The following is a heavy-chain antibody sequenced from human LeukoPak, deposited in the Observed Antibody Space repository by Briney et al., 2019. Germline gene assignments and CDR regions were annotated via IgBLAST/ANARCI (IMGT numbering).Heavy chain of an antibody. Sequence: GGSLRLSCAASGFTFSSYSMNWVRQAPGKGLEWVSSISISNSYIYYADSVKGRFTISRDNAKNSLYLQMNSLRAEDTAVHYCARDPSPRTSYYYYYMDVWGKGTTVTVSS. D-gene: IGHD2-2*01. CDR3: ARDPSPRTSYYYYYMDV. V-gene: IGHV3-21*01. J-gene: IGHJ6*03. CDR1: GFTFSSYS. CDR2: ISISNSYI.